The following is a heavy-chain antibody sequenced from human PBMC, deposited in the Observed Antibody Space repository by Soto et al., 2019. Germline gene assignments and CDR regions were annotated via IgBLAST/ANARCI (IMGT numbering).Heavy chain of an antibody. CDR3: ARHSSSSSDLITIFGVVTPYNWFDP. CDR2: IYYSGST. Sequence: SETPSLTCTVSGGSICSSSYYWGWIHQPPGKGLEWIGSIYYSGSTYYNPSLKSRVTISVDTSKNQFSLKLSSVTAADTAVYYCARHSSSSSDLITIFGVVTPYNWFDPWGQGTLVTVSS. D-gene: IGHD3-3*01. CDR1: GGSICSSSYY. V-gene: IGHV4-39*01. J-gene: IGHJ5*02.